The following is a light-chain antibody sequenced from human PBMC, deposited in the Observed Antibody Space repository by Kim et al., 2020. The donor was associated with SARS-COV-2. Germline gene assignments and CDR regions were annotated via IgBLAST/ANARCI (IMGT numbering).Light chain of an antibody. V-gene: IGKV1-39*01. CDR1: QSISNY. Sequence: ASVGDRVTITCRASQSISNYFNWYQQKPGKAPQLLIYAASSLQSEVPSRFSGSRAGTDFTLTISSLQHEDFATYYCQQSYSFPWTFGQGTKVDIK. CDR3: QQSYSFPWT. CDR2: AAS. J-gene: IGKJ1*01.